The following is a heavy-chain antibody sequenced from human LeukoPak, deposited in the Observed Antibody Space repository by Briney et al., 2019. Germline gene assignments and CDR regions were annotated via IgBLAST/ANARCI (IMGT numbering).Heavy chain of an antibody. CDR2: IYHSGST. D-gene: IGHD3-3*01. CDR3: ATAVRFLDPPEP. V-gene: IGHV4-38-2*02. Sequence: SETLSLTCTVSGYSISSGYYWGWIRPPPGKGLEWIGSIYHSGSTYYNPSLKSRVTISVDTSKNQFSLKPSSVTAADTAVYYCATAVRFLDPPEPWGQETLVTVSS. J-gene: IGHJ5*02. CDR1: GYSISSGYY.